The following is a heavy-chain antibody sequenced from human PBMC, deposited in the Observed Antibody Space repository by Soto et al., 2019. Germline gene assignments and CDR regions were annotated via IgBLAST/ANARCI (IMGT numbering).Heavy chain of an antibody. J-gene: IGHJ6*02. CDR2: IYASDST. CDR1: GLTVSSYA. V-gene: IGHV3-53*01. Sequence: EVQLVESGGGLIQPGGSLRLSCAVSGLTVSSYAMSWVRQAPGEGLEWVSVIYASDSTHYADSVKGRFTISRDNSKNTLFLQMNSLRAEDTAVYYCEKGGMDVWGQGTTVTVS. CDR3: EKGGMDV.